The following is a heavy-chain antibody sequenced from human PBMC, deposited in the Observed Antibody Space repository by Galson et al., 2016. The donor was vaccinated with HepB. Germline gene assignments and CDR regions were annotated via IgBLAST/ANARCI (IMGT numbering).Heavy chain of an antibody. J-gene: IGHJ4*02. D-gene: IGHD6-13*01. CDR1: GFIFSRYS. V-gene: IGHV3-21*01. CDR3: SSEGYGSSPTY. Sequence: SLRLSCAASGFIFSRYSMNWVRQAPGKGLEWVSSITSSSTYIYYTDSVKGRFTISRDNAKNSLYLQMNSLRVEDTAVYYCSSEGYGSSPTYWGQGTLVTVSS. CDR2: ITSSSTYI.